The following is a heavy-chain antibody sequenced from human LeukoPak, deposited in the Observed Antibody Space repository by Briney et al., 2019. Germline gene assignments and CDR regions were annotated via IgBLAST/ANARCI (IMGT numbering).Heavy chain of an antibody. CDR2: INGGNGKI. V-gene: IGHV1-3*01. Sequence: ASVKVSCKASGYTFTGYAIHWVRQAPGQRLERMGWINGGNGKIKYSQKLQGRVTMTRDTSASAAYMELSSLRSEDTAVYYCVRDWGYQLLAYWGQGTLVTVSS. CDR1: GYTFTGYA. J-gene: IGHJ4*02. CDR3: VRDWGYQLLAY. D-gene: IGHD2-2*01.